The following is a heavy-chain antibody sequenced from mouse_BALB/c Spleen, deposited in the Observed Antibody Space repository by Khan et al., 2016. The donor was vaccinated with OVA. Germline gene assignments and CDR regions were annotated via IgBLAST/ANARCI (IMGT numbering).Heavy chain of an antibody. J-gene: IGHJ3*01. D-gene: IGHD1-1*02. V-gene: IGHV1S137*01. CDR1: GYTFTDFA. CDR3: VRGGRFAS. Sequence: VQLQESGAELARPGVAVKISCKGSGYTFTDFAMHWVKRGHTKSLEWIGVISTYYGDADYNQKFKDKASMTVDKFSSTAYMELASLTSEDSAIYYCVRGGRFASWGQGTLVTVSA. CDR2: ISTYYGDA.